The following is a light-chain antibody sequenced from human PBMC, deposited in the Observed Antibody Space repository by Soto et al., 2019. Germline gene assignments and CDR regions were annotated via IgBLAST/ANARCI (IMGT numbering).Light chain of an antibody. CDR3: QTWGTGFWV. CDR2: LNSDGSH. J-gene: IGLJ3*02. CDR1: SGHSSYA. V-gene: IGLV4-69*01. Sequence: QSVLTQSPSASASLGASVKLTCTLSSGHSSYAIAWHQQQPEKGPRYLIKLNSDGSHSKGDGIPDRFSCSSSWAERYLTISRLQSEDEADYYCQTWGTGFWVFGGGTKLTVL.